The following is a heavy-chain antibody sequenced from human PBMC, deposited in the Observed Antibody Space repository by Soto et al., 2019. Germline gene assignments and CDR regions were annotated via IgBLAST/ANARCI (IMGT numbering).Heavy chain of an antibody. CDR3: ARDRVSLAAAGYYYYYGMDV. D-gene: IGHD6-13*01. V-gene: IGHV6-1*01. J-gene: IGHJ6*02. Sequence: SQTLSLTCAISGDSVSSNSAAWNWIRQSPSRGLEWLGRTYYRSKWYNDYAVSVKSRITINPDTSKNQFSLQLNSVTPEDTAVYYCARDRVSLAAAGYYYYYGMDVWGQGTTVTVSS. CDR1: GDSVSSNSAA. CDR2: TYYRSKWYN.